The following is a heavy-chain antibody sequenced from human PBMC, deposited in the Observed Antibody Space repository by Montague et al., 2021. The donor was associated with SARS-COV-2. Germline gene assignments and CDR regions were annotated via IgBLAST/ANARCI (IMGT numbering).Heavy chain of an antibody. CDR3: ARSRGGSYYSWFDP. CDR2: ISYDGSNK. V-gene: IGHV3-30-3*01. Sequence: SLRLSCAASGFTFSSYAMHWVRQAPGKGLEWVAVISYDGSNKYYADSVKGRFTISRDNSKNTLYLQMNSLRAEDTAVYYCARSRGGSYYSWFDPWGRGTLVTVSS. J-gene: IGHJ5*02. D-gene: IGHD3-10*01. CDR1: GFTFSSYA.